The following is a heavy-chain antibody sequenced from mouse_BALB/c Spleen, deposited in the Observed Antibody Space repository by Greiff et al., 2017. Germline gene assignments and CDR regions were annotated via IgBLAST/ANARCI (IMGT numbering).Heavy chain of an antibody. CDR1: GYSITSDYA. D-gene: IGHD2-3*01. Sequence: EVQLQQSGPGLVKPSQSLSLTCTVTGYSITSDYAWNWIRQFPGNKLEWMGYISYSGSTSYNPSLKSRISITRDTSKNQFFLQLNSVTTEDTATYYCARDLYDGYPFAYWGQGTLVTVSA. J-gene: IGHJ3*01. CDR2: ISYSGST. CDR3: ARDLYDGYPFAY. V-gene: IGHV3-2*02.